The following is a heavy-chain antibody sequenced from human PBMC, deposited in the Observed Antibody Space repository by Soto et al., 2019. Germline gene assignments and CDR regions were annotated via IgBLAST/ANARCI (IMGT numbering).Heavy chain of an antibody. CDR2: INAGNGNI. V-gene: IGHV1-3*01. CDR3: ARFDFWSGYSMGTIDY. D-gene: IGHD3-3*01. CDR1: GYNFTRYA. Sequence: QVQLVQSGAEVKRPGTSVKVSCKASGYNFTRYAMYWVRQAPGQRLEWMGWINAGNGNIKYSEKFQGRVTITRDTSASASYMEVSSLRSEDTAVYYCARFDFWSGYSMGTIDYWGQGTLVTVSS. J-gene: IGHJ4*02.